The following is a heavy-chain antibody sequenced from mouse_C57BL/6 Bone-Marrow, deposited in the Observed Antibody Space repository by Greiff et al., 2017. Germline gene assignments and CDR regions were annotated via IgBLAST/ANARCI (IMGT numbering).Heavy chain of an antibody. J-gene: IGHJ2*01. CDR2: INPGSGGT. CDR1: GYAFTNYL. D-gene: IGHD1-1*01. Sequence: QVQLKESGAELVRPGTSVKVSCKASGYAFTNYLIEWVKQRPGQGLEWIGVINPGSGGTNYNEKFKGKATLTADKSSSTAYMQLSSLTSEDSAVYFCARGGRRYFDYWGQGTTLTVSS. CDR3: ARGGRRYFDY. V-gene: IGHV1-54*01.